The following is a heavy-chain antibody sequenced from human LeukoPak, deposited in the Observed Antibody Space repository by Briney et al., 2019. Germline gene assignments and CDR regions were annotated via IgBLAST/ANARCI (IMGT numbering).Heavy chain of an antibody. CDR1: GFTFSGSA. D-gene: IGHD3-10*01. J-gene: IGHJ4*02. Sequence: PGGSLRLSCAASGFTFSGSAMHWVRQASGRGLEWVGRIRSKANSYATAYAASVKGRFTISRDDSKNTAYLQMNSLRTEDTAVYYCTRADYGSGSYIFDYWGQGTLVTASS. V-gene: IGHV3-73*01. CDR3: TRADYGSGSYIFDY. CDR2: IRSKANSYAT.